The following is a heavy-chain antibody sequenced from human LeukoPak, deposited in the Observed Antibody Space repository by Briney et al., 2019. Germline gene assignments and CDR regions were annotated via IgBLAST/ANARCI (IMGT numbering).Heavy chain of an antibody. J-gene: IGHJ4*02. CDR3: ARARPCGGDCYTPPGY. CDR1: GGSSSSGGYS. Sequence: SETLSLTCAVSGGSSSSGGYSWSWIRQPPGKGLEWIGYIYYSGSTYYNPSLKSRVTISVDTSKNQFSLKLSSVTAADTAVYYRARARPCGGDCYTPPGYWGQGTLVTVSS. CDR2: IYYSGST. D-gene: IGHD2-21*02. V-gene: IGHV4-30-4*07.